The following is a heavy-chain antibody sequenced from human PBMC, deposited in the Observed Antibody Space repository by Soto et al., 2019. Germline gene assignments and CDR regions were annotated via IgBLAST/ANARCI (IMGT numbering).Heavy chain of an antibody. CDR3: ARAEGVVGLTTVDY. CDR1: GGSISSGDYY. D-gene: IGHD1-26*01. V-gene: IGHV4-30-4*01. CDR2: IYYSGST. Sequence: QVQLQESGPGLVKPSQTLSLTCTVSGGSISSGDYYWSWIRQPPGKALEWIGYIYYSGSTYYNPYLKSRVTISLDTSKNQVSLKLSAVTAADPAVYYCARAEGVVGLTTVDYWGQGTLVTVSS. J-gene: IGHJ4*02.